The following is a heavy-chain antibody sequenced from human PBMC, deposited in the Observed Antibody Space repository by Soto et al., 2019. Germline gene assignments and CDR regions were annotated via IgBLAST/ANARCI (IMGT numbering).Heavy chain of an antibody. V-gene: IGHV1-2*02. Sequence: ASVKVSCKASGYTFTGYYMHWVRQAPGQGLEWMGWINPNSGGTNYAQKLQGRVTMTRDTSISTAYMELSSLRSEDTAVYYCARETRFLEGSMPDYFDYWGQGTLVTVSS. CDR2: INPNSGGT. CDR1: GYTFTGYY. CDR3: ARETRFLEGSMPDYFDY. J-gene: IGHJ4*02. D-gene: IGHD3-3*01.